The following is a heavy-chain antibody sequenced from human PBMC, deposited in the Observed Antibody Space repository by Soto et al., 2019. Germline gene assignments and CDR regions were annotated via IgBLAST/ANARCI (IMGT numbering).Heavy chain of an antibody. D-gene: IGHD2-21*02. CDR1: GGTFSSYA. CDR2: IIPIFGTA. J-gene: IGHJ4*02. CDR3: ARVPRIHCGGDCYS. V-gene: IGHV1-69*13. Sequence: ASVKVSCKASGGTFSSYAVSWVRQAPGQGLEWMGGIIPIFGTANYAQKFQGRVTITADESTSTAYMELSSLRSEDTAVYYCARVPRIHCGGDCYSWGQGTLVTVSS.